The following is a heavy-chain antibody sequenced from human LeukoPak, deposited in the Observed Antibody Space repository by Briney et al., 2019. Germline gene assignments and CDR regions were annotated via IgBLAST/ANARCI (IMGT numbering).Heavy chain of an antibody. J-gene: IGHJ4*02. CDR1: GYTFTSYY. V-gene: IGHV1-8*01. D-gene: IGHD2-21*01. CDR2: MNPNSGNT. Sequence: VASVKVSCEASGYTFTSYYINWVRQATGQGLEWMGWMNPNSGNTGYAQKFQGRVTMTRNTSISTAYMELSSLRSEDTALYYCVKALKYQLLFAPFDYWGQGTLVTVSS. CDR3: VKALKYQLLFAPFDY.